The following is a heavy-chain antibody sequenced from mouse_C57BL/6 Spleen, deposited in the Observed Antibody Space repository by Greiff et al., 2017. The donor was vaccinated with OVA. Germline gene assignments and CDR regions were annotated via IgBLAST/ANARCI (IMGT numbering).Heavy chain of an antibody. Sequence: EVMLVESGAELVRPGASVKLSCTASGFNIKDYYMHWVKQRPEQGLEWIGRIDPEDGDTEYAPKFQGKATMTADTSSNTAYLQLSSLTSEDTAVYYCTPSYGSSSFAYWGQGTLVTVSA. CDR3: TPSYGSSSFAY. CDR1: GFNIKDYY. J-gene: IGHJ3*01. CDR2: IDPEDGDT. D-gene: IGHD1-1*01. V-gene: IGHV14-1*01.